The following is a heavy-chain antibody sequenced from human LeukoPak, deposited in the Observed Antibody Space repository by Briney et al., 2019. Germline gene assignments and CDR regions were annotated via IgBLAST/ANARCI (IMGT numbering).Heavy chain of an antibody. CDR3: ARGGGYYYDSSGYYYDY. V-gene: IGHV3-48*03. J-gene: IGHJ4*02. CDR2: ISSSGSTI. CDR1: GFTFRSYE. Sequence: GGSLRLSCAASGFTFRSYEMNWVRQAPGKGLEWVSYISSSGSTIYYADAVKGRFTISRDNAKNSLYLQMKSLRAEDTAVYYCARGGGYYYDSSGYYYDYWGRGTLVPVSS. D-gene: IGHD3-22*01.